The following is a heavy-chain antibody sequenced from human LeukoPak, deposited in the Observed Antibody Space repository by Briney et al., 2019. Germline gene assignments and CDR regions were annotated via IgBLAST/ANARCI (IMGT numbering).Heavy chain of an antibody. Sequence: GGSLRLSCVASGFTFSSYWMSWVRQAPGKGLEWVADIKEDGRGKYYVDSVKGRFTISRDNAKNSLYLQMSSLRAEDTAVYYCAREMPPGDYFDYWGQGTLVTVSS. CDR2: IKEDGRGK. CDR1: GFTFSSYW. J-gene: IGHJ4*02. CDR3: AREMPPGDYFDY. D-gene: IGHD2-2*01. V-gene: IGHV3-7*05.